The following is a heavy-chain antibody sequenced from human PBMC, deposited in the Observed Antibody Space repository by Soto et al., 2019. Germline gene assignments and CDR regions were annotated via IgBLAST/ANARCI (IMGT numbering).Heavy chain of an antibody. CDR2: IYWDDDK. V-gene: IGHV2-5*02. CDR3: AHIVVARVGYYFAY. CDR1: GFSLSSTRMA. J-gene: IGHJ4*02. Sequence: QITLKESGPTLVKPTQTLTLTCTFSGFSLSSTRMAVGWIRQPPGKALEWLALIYWDDDKRYSPFLKSRLTITEDTSNPQVVLTMSSMGPVDTARYYCAHIVVARVGYYFAYWGQGTLVTVSS. D-gene: IGHD5-12*01.